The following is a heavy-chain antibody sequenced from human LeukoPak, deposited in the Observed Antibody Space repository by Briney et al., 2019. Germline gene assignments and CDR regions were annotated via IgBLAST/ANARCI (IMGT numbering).Heavy chain of an antibody. Sequence: GGSLRLSCAASGFTFSSYGMHWVRQAPGKGLEWVAVISYDGSNKYYADSVKGRFTISRDNSKNTLYLQMNSLRAEDTAVYYCASRWKSIAARPGGYYFDYWGQGTLVTVSS. CDR2: ISYDGSNK. J-gene: IGHJ4*02. V-gene: IGHV3-30*03. CDR1: GFTFSSYG. CDR3: ASRWKSIAARPGGYYFDY. D-gene: IGHD6-6*01.